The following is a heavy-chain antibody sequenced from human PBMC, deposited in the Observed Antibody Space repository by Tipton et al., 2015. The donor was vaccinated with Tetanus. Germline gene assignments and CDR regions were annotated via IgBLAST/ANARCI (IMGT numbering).Heavy chain of an antibody. Sequence: LRLSCTVSGASISSAIYLWGWIRQPPGKGLEWIGSVSFTGNTYYNPSLQSRLSMSVDTSRNMFSLKLSSVTAADTAIYYCARLVMTAVTNDYWGQGTLVTVSS. J-gene: IGHJ4*02. V-gene: IGHV4-39*01. CDR3: ARLVMTAVTNDY. CDR2: VSFTGNT. D-gene: IGHD4-11*01. CDR1: GASISSAIYL.